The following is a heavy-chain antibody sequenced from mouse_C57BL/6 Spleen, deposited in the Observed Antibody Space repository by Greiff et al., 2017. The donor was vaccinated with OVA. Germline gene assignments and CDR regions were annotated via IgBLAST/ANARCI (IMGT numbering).Heavy chain of an antibody. CDR3: TRDYDYDSFAY. D-gene: IGHD2-4*01. CDR2: ISSGGDYI. J-gene: IGHJ3*01. V-gene: IGHV5-9-1*02. Sequence: DVQLVESGEGLVKPGGSLKLSCAASGFTFSSYAMSWVRQTPEKRLEWVAYISSGGDYIYYADTVKGRFTISRDNARNTLYLQMSSLKSEDTAMYYCTRDYDYDSFAYWGQGTLVTVSA. CDR1: GFTFSSYA.